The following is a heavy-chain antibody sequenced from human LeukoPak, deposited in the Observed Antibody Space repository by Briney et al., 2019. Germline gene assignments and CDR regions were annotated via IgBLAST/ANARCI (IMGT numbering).Heavy chain of an antibody. J-gene: IGHJ4*02. V-gene: IGHV3-23*01. CDR2: ISGSGGST. CDR3: AKDRPNYDFWSGYSTAFDY. CDR1: GFTFSSYA. D-gene: IGHD3-3*01. Sequence: GGSLRLSCAASGFTFSSYAMSWVRQAPGKGLEWVSAISGSGGSTYYADSVKARFTISRDNSKNTLYLQMNSLRAEDTAVYYCAKDRPNYDFWSGYSTAFDYWGLGTLVTVSS.